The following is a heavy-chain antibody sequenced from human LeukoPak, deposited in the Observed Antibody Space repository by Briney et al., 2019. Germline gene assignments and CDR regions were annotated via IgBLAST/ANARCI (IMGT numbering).Heavy chain of an antibody. J-gene: IGHJ4*02. CDR1: GFTVSSND. CDR3: ARESRELLWFGESYYFDY. D-gene: IGHD3-10*01. CDR2: IYSGGST. V-gene: IGHV3-66*01. Sequence: PGGSLRLSCAASGFTVSSNDMGWVRQAPGKGLEWGSAIYSGGSTYNADSVKGRFTISRDNSKNTLYLQMNSLRAEDTAVYYCARESRELLWFGESYYFDYWGQGTLVTVSS.